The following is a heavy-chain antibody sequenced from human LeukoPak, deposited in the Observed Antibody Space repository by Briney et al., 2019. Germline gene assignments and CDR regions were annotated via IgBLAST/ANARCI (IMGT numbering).Heavy chain of an antibody. Sequence: SETLSLTCTVSGGSISSYYWSWIRQPPGKGLEWIGYIYYSGSANYNPSLKSRVTISVDTSKNQFSLKLSSVTAADTAVYYCARDPGEYYDSSGYRRGGAFDIWGQGTMVTVSS. CDR1: GGSISSYY. J-gene: IGHJ3*02. D-gene: IGHD3-22*01. V-gene: IGHV4-59*01. CDR2: IYYSGSA. CDR3: ARDPGEYYDSSGYRRGGAFDI.